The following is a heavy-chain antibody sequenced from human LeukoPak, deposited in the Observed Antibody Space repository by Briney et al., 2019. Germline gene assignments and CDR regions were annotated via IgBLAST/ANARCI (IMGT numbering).Heavy chain of an antibody. Sequence: QTRGSLRLSCSASGFTFTRHGMHWVRQAPGKGLEWVAVIWYDGSDKYYTDSVKGRFTISRDNSRNTLYLQMNSLRVEDTAIYYCARDITSHYFDYCGQGALVTVSS. CDR3: ARDITSHYFDY. CDR1: GFTFTRHG. J-gene: IGHJ4*02. V-gene: IGHV3-33*01. D-gene: IGHD1-14*01. CDR2: IWYDGSDK.